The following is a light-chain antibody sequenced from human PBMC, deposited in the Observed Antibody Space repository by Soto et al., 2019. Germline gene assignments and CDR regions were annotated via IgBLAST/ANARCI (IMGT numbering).Light chain of an antibody. Sequence: DIVMTQSPDSLVVSLSERATIKCKSSQSLLNTANNMHNLAWYQQKPGQPPRLLIYWASNRESGVPDRFSGSGSGTDFTLIISSLQAEDVAVYYCQQHYTTPVTFGGGTRVEIK. CDR1: QSLLNTANNMHN. CDR3: QQHYTTPVT. CDR2: WAS. J-gene: IGKJ4*01. V-gene: IGKV4-1*01.